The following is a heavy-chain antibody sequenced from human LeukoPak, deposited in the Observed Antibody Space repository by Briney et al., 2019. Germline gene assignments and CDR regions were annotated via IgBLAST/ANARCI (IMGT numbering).Heavy chain of an antibody. V-gene: IGHV3-48*04. J-gene: IGHJ6*02. CDR1: GFTFSSYS. D-gene: IGHD3-10*01. CDR3: ARVSVTMVRGVMVRMDV. CDR2: ISSSSSTI. Sequence: GGSLRLSCAASGFTFSSYSMNWVRQAPGKGLEWVSYISSSSSTIYYADSVKGRFTISRDNAKNSLYLQMNSLRAEDTAVYYCARVSVTMVRGVMVRMDVWGQGTTVTVSS.